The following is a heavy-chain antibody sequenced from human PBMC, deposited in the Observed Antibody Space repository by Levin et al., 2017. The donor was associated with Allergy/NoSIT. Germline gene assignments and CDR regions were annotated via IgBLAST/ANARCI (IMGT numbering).Heavy chain of an antibody. CDR2: IYSSGST. CDR3: ARGRTYYYGSGSYWIDY. Sequence: SQTLSLTCTVSGDSMSSGSYYWNWIRQPAGKGLEWIGRIYSSGSTNYNPSLKSRVTISVDTSKNQFSLRLSSVTAADTALYYCARGRTYYYGSGSYWIDYWGQGTLVTVSS. D-gene: IGHD3-10*01. V-gene: IGHV4-61*02. J-gene: IGHJ4*02. CDR1: GDSMSSGSYY.